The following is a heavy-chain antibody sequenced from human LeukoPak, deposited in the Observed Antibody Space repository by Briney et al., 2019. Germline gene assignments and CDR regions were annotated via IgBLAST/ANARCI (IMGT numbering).Heavy chain of an antibody. D-gene: IGHD4-17*01. CDR3: ARDRRGAYGDYATSF. CDR2: INPNSGGS. Sequence: ASVKVSCKASGYTFTGYYMHWVRQAPGQGLEWMGWINPNSGGSNYAQKFQGRVTMTRDTSISTAYMELSRLRSGDTAVYYCARDRRGAYGDYATSFWGQGTLVTVSS. V-gene: IGHV1-2*02. J-gene: IGHJ4*02. CDR1: GYTFTGYY.